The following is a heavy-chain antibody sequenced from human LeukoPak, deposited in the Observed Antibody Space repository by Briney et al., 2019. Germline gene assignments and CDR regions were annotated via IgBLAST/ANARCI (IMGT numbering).Heavy chain of an antibody. Sequence: ASVKVSCKASGYTFTCYYMHWVRQAPGQGLEWMGWINPNSGGTNYAQKFQGRVTMTRDTSISTAYMELSRLRSDDTAVYYCARETVTTGDAFDIWGQGTMVTVSS. CDR2: INPNSGGT. V-gene: IGHV1-2*02. CDR3: ARETVTTGDAFDI. J-gene: IGHJ3*02. CDR1: GYTFTCYY. D-gene: IGHD4-17*01.